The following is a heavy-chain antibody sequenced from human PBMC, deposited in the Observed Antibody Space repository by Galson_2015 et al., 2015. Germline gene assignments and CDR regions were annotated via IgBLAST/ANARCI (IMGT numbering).Heavy chain of an antibody. V-gene: IGHV3-21*01. CDR2: ISSSSTNI. J-gene: IGHJ4*02. Sequence: SLRLSCAASGFTFSSHYMSWVRQAPGKGLEWVSSISSSSTNIYYADSVKGRFTISRDNAKNSLYLQMNSLGDEDTAVYYCARQIDNSEYWCAYYTTSLDYWGQGTLVTVSS. CDR1: GFTFSSHY. D-gene: IGHD2/OR15-2a*01. CDR3: ARQIDNSEYWCAYYTTSLDY.